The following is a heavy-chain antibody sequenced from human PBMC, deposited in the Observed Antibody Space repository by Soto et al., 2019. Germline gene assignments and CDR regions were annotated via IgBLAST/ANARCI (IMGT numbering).Heavy chain of an antibody. D-gene: IGHD1-7*01. J-gene: IGHJ4*02. Sequence: PSETLSLTCTVSGGSISSGDYYWSWIRQPPGKGLEWIGYIYYSGSTYYNPSLKSRVTISVDTSKNQFSLKLSSVTAADTAVYYCARTGTTGGDIDYWGQGTLVTVSS. CDR3: ARTGTTGGDIDY. V-gene: IGHV4-30-4*01. CDR1: GGSISSGDYY. CDR2: IYYSGST.